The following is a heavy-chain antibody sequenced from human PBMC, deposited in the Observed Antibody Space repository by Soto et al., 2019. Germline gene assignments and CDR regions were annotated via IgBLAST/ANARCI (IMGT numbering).Heavy chain of an antibody. Sequence: SETLSLTCAVYGGSFSCYYWSWIRQPPGKGLEWIGEINHSGSTNYNPSLKSRVTISVDTSKNQFSLKLSSVTAADTAVYYCARDSSSWHRGGFDYWGQGTLVTVSS. D-gene: IGHD6-13*01. J-gene: IGHJ4*02. CDR2: INHSGST. CDR1: GGSFSCYY. V-gene: IGHV4-34*01. CDR3: ARDSSSWHRGGFDY.